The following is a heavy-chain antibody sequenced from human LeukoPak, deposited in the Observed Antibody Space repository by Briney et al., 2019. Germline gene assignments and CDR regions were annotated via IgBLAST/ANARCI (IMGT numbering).Heavy chain of an antibody. CDR3: ARDKAEYREVGYFDL. V-gene: IGHV4-30-2*01. J-gene: IGHJ2*01. Sequence: SETLSLTCAVSGGSISSGGYSWSRIRQPPGKGLEWIGYIYHSGSTYYNPSLKSRVTISVDRSKNQFSLKLSSVTAADTAVYYCARDKAEYREVGYFDLWGRGTLVTVSS. D-gene: IGHD2/OR15-2a*01. CDR1: GGSISSGGYS. CDR2: IYHSGST.